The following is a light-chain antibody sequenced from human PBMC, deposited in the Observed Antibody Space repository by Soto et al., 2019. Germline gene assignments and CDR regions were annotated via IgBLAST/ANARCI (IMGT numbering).Light chain of an antibody. CDR1: QSVTGTN. V-gene: IGKV3-20*01. CDR3: HQYGSSLGT. Sequence: EIVLTQSPGTLSLSPGEGATLSCRASQSVTGTNLAWYQQRPGQAPRLLIYDAVRRATGIPDRFSGSGSGTDFTLTISRLEPGDFAVYYCHQYGSSLGTFGQGTKVDIK. CDR2: DAV. J-gene: IGKJ2*01.